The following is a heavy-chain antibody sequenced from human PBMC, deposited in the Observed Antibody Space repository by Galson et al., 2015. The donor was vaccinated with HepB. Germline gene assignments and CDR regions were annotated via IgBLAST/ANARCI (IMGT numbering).Heavy chain of an antibody. Sequence: SLRLSCAASGFTFSSYWMHWVRQAPGKGLVWVSRINSDGSSTSYADSVKGRFTISRDNAKNTLYLQMNSLRAEDTAVYYCARDSYEGNYYYYMDVWGKGTTVTVSS. CDR3: ARDSYEGNYYYYMDV. D-gene: IGHD3-3*01. V-gene: IGHV3-74*01. CDR2: INSDGSST. CDR1: GFTFSSYW. J-gene: IGHJ6*03.